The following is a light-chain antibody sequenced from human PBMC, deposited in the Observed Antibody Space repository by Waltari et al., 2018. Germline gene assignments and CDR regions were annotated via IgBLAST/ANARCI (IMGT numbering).Light chain of an antibody. CDR1: QFVSSSY. CDR2: GAS. Sequence: EIVLTQSPGTLSLSPGERATLSCRASQFVSSSYLAWYQQKPGQAPRLLIYGASSRATGIPDRFSGSGSGTDFTLTISRLEPEDLAVYYCQQFGGSPSYTFGQGTKLEIK. V-gene: IGKV3-20*01. CDR3: QQFGGSPSYT. J-gene: IGKJ2*01.